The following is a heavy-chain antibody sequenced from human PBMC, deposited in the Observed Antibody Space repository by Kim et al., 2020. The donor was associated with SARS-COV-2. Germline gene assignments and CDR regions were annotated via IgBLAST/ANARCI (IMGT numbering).Heavy chain of an antibody. CDR3: ARAYSSGWAYFDY. J-gene: IGHJ4*02. D-gene: IGHD6-19*01. V-gene: IGHV3-21*01. Sequence: YADSGKGRFTISRDNAKNSLYLQMTSLRAEDTAVYYCARAYSSGWAYFDYWGQGTLVTVSS.